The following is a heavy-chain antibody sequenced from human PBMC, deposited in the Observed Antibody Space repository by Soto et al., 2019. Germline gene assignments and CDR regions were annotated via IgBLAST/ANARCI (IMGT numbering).Heavy chain of an antibody. D-gene: IGHD3-16*01. Sequence: QGQLVQSGAEVKKPGSSVKVSCKASRGTFSSYAISWVRQAPGQGLEWRGGVIPVFGTANYAQKFQGRVKFTADEYTSTAYMELRSLRSGDTAVYYCARGNHTTVGGVTFDYWGQGTLVTVSS. V-gene: IGHV1-69*01. J-gene: IGHJ4*02. CDR3: ARGNHTTVGGVTFDY. CDR1: RGTFSSYA. CDR2: VIPVFGTA.